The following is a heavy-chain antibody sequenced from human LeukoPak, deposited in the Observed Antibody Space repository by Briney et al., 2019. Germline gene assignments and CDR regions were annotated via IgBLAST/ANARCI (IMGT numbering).Heavy chain of an antibody. D-gene: IGHD6-13*01. Sequence: GGSLRLSCAASGFTFNEYYMSWIRQAPGKGLEWISYISSFGDTIYYGDSVKGRFTISRDNAKNSLVLQMNRLRAEDTAVYYCARVGGLAAAGTIDYWGQGTLVTVSS. CDR1: GFTFNEYY. CDR3: ARVGGLAAAGTIDY. CDR2: ISSFGDTI. J-gene: IGHJ4*02. V-gene: IGHV3-11*04.